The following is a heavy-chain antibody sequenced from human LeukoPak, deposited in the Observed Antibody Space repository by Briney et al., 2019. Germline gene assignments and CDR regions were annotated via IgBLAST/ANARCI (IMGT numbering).Heavy chain of an antibody. V-gene: IGHV4-30-4*08. D-gene: IGHD3-10*01. CDR2: IYYSGST. CDR3: ARPLTPDYYGSGSPPGAFDI. J-gene: IGHJ3*02. Sequence: PSETLSLTCTVSGGSISSGDYYWSWIRQPPGKGLEWIGYIYYSGSTYYNPSLKSRVTISVDTSKNQFSLKLSSVTAADTAVYYCARPLTPDYYGSGSPPGAFDIWGQGTMVTVSS. CDR1: GGSISSGDYY.